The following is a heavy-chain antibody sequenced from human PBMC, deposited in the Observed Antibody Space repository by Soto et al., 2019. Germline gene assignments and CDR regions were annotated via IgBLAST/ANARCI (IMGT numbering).Heavy chain of an antibody. V-gene: IGHV3-48*01. Sequence: QLVESGGGSVQPGGSLRLSCVASGFTFNIYSMKWVRQAPGKGLEWVSYISRSSDIMYYADSVKGRFTIFRDNAKNSVYLQMNSLKVEDTAVYYCARDRQLWSGNYYSYGMDVWGQGTTVTVSS. CDR2: ISRSSDIM. J-gene: IGHJ6*02. CDR3: ARDRQLWSGNYYSYGMDV. CDR1: GFTFNIYS. D-gene: IGHD3-10*02.